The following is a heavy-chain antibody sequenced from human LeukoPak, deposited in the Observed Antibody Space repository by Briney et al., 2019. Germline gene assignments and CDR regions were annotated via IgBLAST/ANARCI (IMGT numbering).Heavy chain of an antibody. V-gene: IGHV3-15*01. D-gene: IGHD4-17*01. J-gene: IGHJ4*02. CDR2: IKSKTDGGTT. Sequence: GGSLRLSCAASGFTFSNAWMSWVRQAPGKGLEWVGRIKSKTDGGTTDYAAPVKGRFTISRDDSKTTLYLQMNSLKTEDTAVYYCTTGAYYGDYAEFDYWGQGTLVTVSS. CDR1: GFTFSNAW. CDR3: TTGAYYGDYAEFDY.